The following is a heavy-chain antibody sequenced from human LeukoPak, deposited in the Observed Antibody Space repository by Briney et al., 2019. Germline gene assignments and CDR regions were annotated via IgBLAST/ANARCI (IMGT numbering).Heavy chain of an antibody. Sequence: SQTLSLTCAISGDSVSSNSAVWNWIRQSPSRGLEWLGRTYYRYKSYNDYAVSVKSRITINPDTSKNQVSLQVNSVTPEDTAVYYCALDTGMSHECFDIWGQGTMVTVSS. D-gene: IGHD5-18*01. CDR3: ALDTGMSHECFDI. V-gene: IGHV6-1*01. CDR1: GDSVSSNSAV. CDR2: TYYRYKSYN. J-gene: IGHJ3*02.